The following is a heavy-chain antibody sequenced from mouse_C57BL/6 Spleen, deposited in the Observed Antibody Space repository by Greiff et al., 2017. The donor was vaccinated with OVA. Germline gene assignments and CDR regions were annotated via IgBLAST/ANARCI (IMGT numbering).Heavy chain of an antibody. V-gene: IGHV1-18*01. D-gene: IGHD3-2*02. Sequence: EVQGVESGPELVKPGASVKIPCKASGYTFTDYNMDWVKQSHGKSLEWIGDINPNNGGTIYNQKFKGKATLTVDKSSSTAYMELRSLTSEDTAVYYCATTAQAMFAYWGQGTLVTVSA. CDR2: INPNNGGT. J-gene: IGHJ3*01. CDR3: ATTAQAMFAY. CDR1: GYTFTDYN.